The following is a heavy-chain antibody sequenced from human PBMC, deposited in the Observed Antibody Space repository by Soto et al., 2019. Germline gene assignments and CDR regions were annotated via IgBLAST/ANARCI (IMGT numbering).Heavy chain of an antibody. CDR3: ALGCGGDCYRYFQH. D-gene: IGHD2-21*02. CDR1: GFTFSSYG. V-gene: IGHV3-33*01. CDR2: IWYDGSKK. J-gene: IGHJ1*01. Sequence: QVQLVESGGGVVQPGRSLRLSCAASGFTFSSYGMHWVRQAPSKGLEWVAVIWYDGSKKYYVDSVKGRFTISRDNSKNTLYLQMDSLRAEDTAVYYCALGCGGDCYRYFQHWGQGTLVTVSS.